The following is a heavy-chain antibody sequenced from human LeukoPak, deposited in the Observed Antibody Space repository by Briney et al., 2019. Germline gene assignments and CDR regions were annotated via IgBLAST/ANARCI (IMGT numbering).Heavy chain of an antibody. CDR3: ARESGKFDY. CDR2: ISGDGVTT. Sequence: GGSLRLSCAASGFRFSLYGKHWVRQAPGKGLEWVSLISGDGVTTFYADSVKGRFSISRDNSKNSLSLEMNSLRTEDTAMYYCARESGKFDYWGQGTLVAVSS. V-gene: IGHV3-43*02. J-gene: IGHJ4*02. CDR1: GFRFSLYG.